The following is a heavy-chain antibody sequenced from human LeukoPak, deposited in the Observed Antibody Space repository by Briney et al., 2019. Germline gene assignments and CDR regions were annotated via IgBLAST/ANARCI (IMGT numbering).Heavy chain of an antibody. D-gene: IGHD2/OR15-2a*01. CDR1: GFTFSSYS. CDR3: VRDVSTTSTEFDY. CDR2: ISSSSSTI. V-gene: IGHV3-48*01. Sequence: GGSLRLSCAASGFTFSSYSMNWVRQAAGKGLEWVSYISSSSSTIYYADSVKGRFTISRDNAKNSLYLQMNSLRAEDTAVYYCVRDVSTTSTEFDYWGQGTLVTVSS. J-gene: IGHJ4*02.